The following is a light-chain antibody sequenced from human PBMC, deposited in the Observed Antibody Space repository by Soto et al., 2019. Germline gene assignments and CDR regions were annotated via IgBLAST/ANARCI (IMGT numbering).Light chain of an antibody. CDR1: QSVSVRF. Sequence: ELVLPQSPGTLSLSPGARATLSCRASQSVSVRFLAWYQQKTGQAPRLLMYGASSRATGIPDRFSGTGSGTAFTLTTSRLEPEDFAVYYCQQYGSSPYTFGLGTRLEIK. V-gene: IGKV3-20*01. CDR3: QQYGSSPYT. CDR2: GAS. J-gene: IGKJ5*01.